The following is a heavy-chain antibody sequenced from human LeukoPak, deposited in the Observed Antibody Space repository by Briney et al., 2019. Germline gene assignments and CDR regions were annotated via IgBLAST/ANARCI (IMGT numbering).Heavy chain of an antibody. CDR3: ARARVRGYSSGWYLSATWFDP. CDR2: INHSGST. V-gene: IGHV4-34*01. D-gene: IGHD6-19*01. J-gene: IGHJ5*02. Sequence: SETRSLTCAVYGGSFSGYYWSWIRQPPGKGLEWIGEINHSGSTNYNPSLKSRVTISVDTSKNQFSLKLSSVTGADTAVYYCARARVRGYSSGWYLSATWFDPWGQGTLVTVSS. CDR1: GGSFSGYY.